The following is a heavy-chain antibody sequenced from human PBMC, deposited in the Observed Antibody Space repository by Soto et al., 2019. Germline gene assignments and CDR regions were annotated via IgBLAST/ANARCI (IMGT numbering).Heavy chain of an antibody. V-gene: IGHV4-59*06. CDR1: GGSISPYY. CDR3: ASRGTTTDCSGGSCYARGFDY. J-gene: IGHJ4*02. D-gene: IGHD2-15*01. CDR2: IYYSGST. Sequence: SETLSLTCTVSGGSISPYYWSWIRQPPGMGLEWIGYIYYSGSTYYNPSLKSRVTISVDTSKNQFSLKLSSVTAADTAVYYCASRGTTTDCSGGSCYARGFDYWGQGTLVTVSS.